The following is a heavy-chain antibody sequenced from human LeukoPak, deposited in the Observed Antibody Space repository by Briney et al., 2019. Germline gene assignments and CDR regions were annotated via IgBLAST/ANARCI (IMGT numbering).Heavy chain of an antibody. D-gene: IGHD3-10*01. CDR3: GRAVGGEGSGSL. Sequence: SETLSLTCTVSGDSISTYYWSWIRQPPGKGLEWIGYIYYRVTSDYNPSLKSRVTMSVDMYTRQISLKLSTVMGADEAALYCGRAVGGEGSGSLWGPGTLVTVSS. J-gene: IGHJ4*02. V-gene: IGHV4-59*01. CDR2: IYYRVTS. CDR1: GDSISTYY.